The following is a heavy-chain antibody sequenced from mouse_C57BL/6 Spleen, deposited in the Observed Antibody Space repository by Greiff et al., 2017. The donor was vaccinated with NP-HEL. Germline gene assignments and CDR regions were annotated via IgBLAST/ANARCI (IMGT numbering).Heavy chain of an antibody. V-gene: IGHV1-52*01. CDR2: IDPSDSET. CDR1: GYTFTSYW. D-gene: IGHD3-2*02. Sequence: QVQLQQPGAELVRPGSSVKLSCKASGYTFTSYWMHWVKQRPIQGLEWIGNIDPSDSETHYNQKFKDKATLTVDKSSSTAYMQLSSLTSEDSAVYYCAREGGWDYFDYWGQGTTLTVSS. J-gene: IGHJ2*01. CDR3: AREGGWDYFDY.